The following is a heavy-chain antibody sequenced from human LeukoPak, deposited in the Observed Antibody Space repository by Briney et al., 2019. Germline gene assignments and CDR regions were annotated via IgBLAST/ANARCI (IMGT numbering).Heavy chain of an antibody. CDR1: GGSFSGYY. D-gene: IGHD3-10*01. Sequence: PSETLSLTCAVYGGSFSGYYWSWIRQPPGKGLEWMGEINHSGSTNYNPSLKSRVTISVDTSKNQFSLKLSSVTAADTAVYYCARARLLWFGEPPYYYGMDVRGKGTTVTVSS. CDR2: INHSGST. V-gene: IGHV4-34*01. J-gene: IGHJ6*04. CDR3: ARARLLWFGEPPYYYGMDV.